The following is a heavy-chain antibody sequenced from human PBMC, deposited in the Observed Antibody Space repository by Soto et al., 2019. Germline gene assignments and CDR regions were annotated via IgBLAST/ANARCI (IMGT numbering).Heavy chain of an antibody. V-gene: IGHV1-2*02. Sequence: ASVKVSCKASGYTSTGYYMHWVRQAPGQGLEWMGWINPNSGGTNYAQKFQGRVTMTRDTSISTAYMELSRLRSDDTAVYYCASGYCTNGVCYTGGGGRYYYYYGMDVWGQGTTVTVSS. CDR2: INPNSGGT. CDR3: ASGYCTNGVCYTGGGGRYYYYYGMDV. D-gene: IGHD2-8*01. J-gene: IGHJ6*02. CDR1: GYTSTGYY.